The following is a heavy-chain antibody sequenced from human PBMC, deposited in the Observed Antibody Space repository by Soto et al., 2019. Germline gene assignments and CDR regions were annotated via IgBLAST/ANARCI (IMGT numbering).Heavy chain of an antibody. CDR3: ARGSGWLDY. V-gene: IGHV4-59*08. Sequence: QMQLQESGPGLVKSSETLSLTCSVSGGSISSHYYTWIRQPPEKGLEWIGYGFYSGDTNYNPSLTRRGSISIDTSTNQRSLKLSSVTAADTAVYYCARGSGWLDYWGQGALVTVSS. CDR1: GGSISSHY. D-gene: IGHD6-19*01. J-gene: IGHJ4*02. CDR2: GFYSGDT.